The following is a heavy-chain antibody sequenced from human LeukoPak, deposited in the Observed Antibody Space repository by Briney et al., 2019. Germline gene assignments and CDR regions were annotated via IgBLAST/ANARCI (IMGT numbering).Heavy chain of an antibody. CDR2: INHSGST. V-gene: IGHV4-34*01. D-gene: IGHD3-22*01. CDR3: ARGYHSSGYYREMYYFDY. CDR1: AGSFSGYY. J-gene: IGHJ4*02. Sequence: SETLSLTCAVYAGSFSGYYWSWIRQPPGKGLEWIGEINHSGSTNYNPSLKSRVTISVDTSKNQFSLKLSSVTAADTAVYYCARGYHSSGYYREMYYFDYWGQGTLVTVSS.